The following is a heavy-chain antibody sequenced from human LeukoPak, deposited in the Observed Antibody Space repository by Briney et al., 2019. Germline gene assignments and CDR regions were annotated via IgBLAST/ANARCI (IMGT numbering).Heavy chain of an antibody. Sequence: SETLSLTCTVSGGSISSYYWSWIRQPPGKGLEWIGYIYYSGSTNYNPSLKSRVTISVDTSKNQFSLKLSSVTAADTAVYYCARGSDALGGENAFDIWGQGTMVTVSS. CDR1: GGSISSYY. J-gene: IGHJ3*02. CDR2: IYYSGST. D-gene: IGHD3-16*01. CDR3: ARGSDALGGENAFDI. V-gene: IGHV4-59*12.